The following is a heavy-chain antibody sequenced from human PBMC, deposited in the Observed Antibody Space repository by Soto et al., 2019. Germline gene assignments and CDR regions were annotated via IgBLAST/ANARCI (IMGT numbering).Heavy chain of an antibody. J-gene: IGHJ5*02. CDR2: MNPNSGET. D-gene: IGHD2-21*01. Sequence: QEQLVQSAAEVKKPGASVKVSCMTSGYTFNDYEINWVRQATGQGLEWIGWMNPNSGETGYAQRFQGRVTMTTSSSLSTAYLELSSLTSDDTAVYYSARIAMSARPRWYNWFDPWGQGTLVTVSS. CDR3: ARIAMSARPRWYNWFDP. CDR1: GYTFNDYE. V-gene: IGHV1-8*02.